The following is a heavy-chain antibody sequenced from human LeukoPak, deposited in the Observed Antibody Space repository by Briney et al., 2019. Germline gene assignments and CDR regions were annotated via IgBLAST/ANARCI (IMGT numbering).Heavy chain of an antibody. V-gene: IGHV3-23*01. Sequence: PSETLSLTCIVSGGSISSSSYYWGWIRQAPGKGLEWVSGIIGGAGSTYYADSVKGRFTISGDNSKNTLFLQMNSLRAEDTAVYYCAHGAMYQLDYWGQGTLVTVSS. CDR3: AHGAMYQLDY. D-gene: IGHD2-2*01. CDR1: GGSISSSSYY. CDR2: IIGGAGST. J-gene: IGHJ4*02.